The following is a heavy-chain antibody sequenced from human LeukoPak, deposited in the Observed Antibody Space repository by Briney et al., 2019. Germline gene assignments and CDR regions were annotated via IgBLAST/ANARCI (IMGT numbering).Heavy chain of an antibody. CDR3: ARDMGGIVVVPADGYFDY. Sequence: GGSLRLSCAASGFTFDDYAMHWVRQAPGKGLEWVSGISWNSGSIGYADSVKGRFTISRDNAKNSLYLQMNSLRAEDTAVYYCARDMGGIVVVPADGYFDYWGQGTLVTVSS. CDR1: GFTFDDYA. CDR2: ISWNSGSI. D-gene: IGHD2-2*01. J-gene: IGHJ4*02. V-gene: IGHV3-9*01.